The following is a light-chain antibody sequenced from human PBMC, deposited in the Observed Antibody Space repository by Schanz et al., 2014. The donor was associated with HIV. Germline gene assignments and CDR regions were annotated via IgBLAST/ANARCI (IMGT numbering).Light chain of an antibody. J-gene: IGKJ1*01. Sequence: EVVLTQSPDTLSLSPGERATLSCRASQSVSSTHVAWYQQKPGQAPRLVISGASSRAAGFPGRFSASGSGTDFTLTISGLEPEDFAVYYCQQFGISPPWTFGQGTKVEI. CDR1: QSVSSTH. CDR2: GAS. V-gene: IGKV3-20*01. CDR3: QQFGISPPWT.